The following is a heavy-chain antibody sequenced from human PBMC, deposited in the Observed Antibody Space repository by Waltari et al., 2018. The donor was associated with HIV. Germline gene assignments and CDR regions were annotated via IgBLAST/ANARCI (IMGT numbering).Heavy chain of an antibody. J-gene: IGHJ4*02. V-gene: IGHV4-39*01. CDR1: GGSISSSSYY. D-gene: IGHD4-17*01. Sequence: QLQLQESGPGLVKPSETLSLTCTVSGGSISSSSYYWGWIRQPPGKGLEWIGSIYYSGSTHYNPAHKSRVTISVDTSKNQFSLKLSSVTAADTAVYYCAIKGAPRAYGDYIGYWGQGTLVTVSS. CDR3: AIKGAPRAYGDYIGY. CDR2: IYYSGST.